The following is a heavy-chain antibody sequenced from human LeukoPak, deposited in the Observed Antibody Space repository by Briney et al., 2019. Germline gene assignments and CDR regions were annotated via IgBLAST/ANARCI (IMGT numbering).Heavy chain of an antibody. J-gene: IGHJ3*02. Sequence: ASVKVSCKASGYTFTSYYMHWLRQPPRQGLEWLRWINPKSGGTNYAKKFHGWVAMTRDTCISTAYMELSRLRAEGAAVYYCARGRKGVVVVSGAFHIWGQGTMVTVSS. D-gene: IGHD3-22*01. CDR1: GYTFTSYY. CDR2: INPKSGGT. V-gene: IGHV1-2*04. CDR3: ARGRKGVVVVSGAFHI.